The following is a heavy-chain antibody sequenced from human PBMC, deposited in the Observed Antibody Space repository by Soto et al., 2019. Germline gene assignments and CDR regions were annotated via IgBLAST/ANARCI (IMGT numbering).Heavy chain of an antibody. CDR1: GFTFSSYW. CDR2: IKQDGSEK. J-gene: IGHJ3*02. D-gene: IGHD7-27*01. CDR3: ARLTGDQGRDAFDI. V-gene: IGHV3-7*03. Sequence: GGSLRLSCAASGFTFSSYWMSWVRQAPGTGLEWVANIKQDGSEKYYVDSVKGRFTISRDNAKNSLYLQMNSLRAEDTAVYYCARLTGDQGRDAFDIWGQGTMVTVSS.